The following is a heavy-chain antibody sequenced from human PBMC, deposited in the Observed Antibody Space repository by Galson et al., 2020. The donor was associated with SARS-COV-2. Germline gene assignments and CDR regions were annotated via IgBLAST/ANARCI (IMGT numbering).Heavy chain of an antibody. CDR1: GFTFSSYG. Sequence: GGSLRLSCAASGFTFSSYGRHWVRQAPGQGLEWVAVISYNGSNKYYADSVKGRFTISRDNSKNTLYLQMNSLRAEDTAAYYCAKDFVLLWFGEPNACDIWGQGTMVTVSS. D-gene: IGHD3-10*01. CDR2: ISYNGSNK. CDR3: AKDFVLLWFGEPNACDI. J-gene: IGHJ3*02. V-gene: IGHV3-30*18.